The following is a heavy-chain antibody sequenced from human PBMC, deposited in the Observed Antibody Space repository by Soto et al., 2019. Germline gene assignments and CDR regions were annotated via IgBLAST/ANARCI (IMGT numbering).Heavy chain of an antibody. V-gene: IGHV6-1*01. D-gene: IGHD2-2*02. CDR2: TYYRSKWYN. Sequence: SQTLSLTCAISVDIVSSNSAAWNCIRQSPSRGLEWLGRTYYRSKWYNDYAVSVKSRITINPDTSKNQFSLQLNSVTPEDTAVYYCAREHYCSSTSCYRGEFDYWGQGTLVTVSS. CDR1: VDIVSSNSAA. J-gene: IGHJ4*02. CDR3: AREHYCSSTSCYRGEFDY.